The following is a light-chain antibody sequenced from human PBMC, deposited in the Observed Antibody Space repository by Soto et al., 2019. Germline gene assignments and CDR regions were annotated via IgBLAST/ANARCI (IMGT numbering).Light chain of an antibody. V-gene: IGLV2-23*01. Sequence: QSALTQPASVSGSPGQSITISCTGTSSVVGSYNLVSWFQQHPGKAPKLMIYEGSKRPSGVSNRFSGSKSGNTASLTISGLQAEDEADYYCCSYAGTRVFGTGTKLTVL. CDR1: SSVVGSYNL. CDR2: EGS. J-gene: IGLJ1*01. CDR3: CSYAGTRV.